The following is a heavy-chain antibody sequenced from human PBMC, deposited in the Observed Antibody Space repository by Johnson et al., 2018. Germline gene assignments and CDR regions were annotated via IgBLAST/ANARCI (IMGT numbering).Heavy chain of an antibody. D-gene: IGHD6-6*01. CDR1: GFTFSSYG. J-gene: IGHJ6*02. CDR3: AKDGRARPPLSGMDV. V-gene: IGHV3-30*18. CDR2: ISYDGSNK. Sequence: VQLVESGGGVVQPGMSLRLSCAASGFTFSSYGMHWVRQAPGKGLEWVAVISYDGSNKYYADSVKGRFTISRDNSKNTMYLQMNSLRAEDTALYYCAKDGRARPPLSGMDVWGQGTTVTVSS.